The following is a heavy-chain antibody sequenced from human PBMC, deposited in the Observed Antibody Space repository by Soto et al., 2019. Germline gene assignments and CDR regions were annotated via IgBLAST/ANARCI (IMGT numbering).Heavy chain of an antibody. D-gene: IGHD6-19*01. Sequence: SETLSLTCTVSGGSISGYYCNWVRQTPGKGLEWIGNAHSTGSTNYNPSLKSRVTISMDTSKNQFSLRLSSVTAADTAVYYCARPSVTGAWGPFDYWGPGTLVTVSS. CDR1: GGSISGYY. CDR2: AHSTGST. V-gene: IGHV4-59*01. J-gene: IGHJ4*02. CDR3: ARPSVTGAWGPFDY.